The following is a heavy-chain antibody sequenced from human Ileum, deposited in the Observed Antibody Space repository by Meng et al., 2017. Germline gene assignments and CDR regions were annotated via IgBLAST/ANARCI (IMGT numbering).Heavy chain of an antibody. V-gene: IGHV4-4*02. CDR3: AREWSGSYRHFDY. CDR1: GGSISTSDW. D-gene: IGHD1-26*01. Sequence: QVRAQESGPGLLKPSGTLSLPCAVSGGSISTSDWWSWVRQPPGKGLEWIGEIHHSGSTNYNPSLKSRVTISVDKSKNQFSLKLNSVTAADTAVYYCAREWSGSYRHFDYWGQGTLVTVSS. J-gene: IGHJ4*02. CDR2: IHHSGST.